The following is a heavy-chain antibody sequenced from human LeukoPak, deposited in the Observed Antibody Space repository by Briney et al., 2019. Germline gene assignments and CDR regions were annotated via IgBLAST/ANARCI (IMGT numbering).Heavy chain of an antibody. CDR1: GYTFNIHG. V-gene: IGHV3-23*01. Sequence: GGSLRLSCAASGYTFNIHGMNWVRQAPGKGPEWVSGIGPSGDKTYYADSVKGRFTISRDNSENTVYLQMNSLRVEDTALYYCARATGYWGQGTLVTVSS. D-gene: IGHD1-14*01. CDR2: IGPSGDKT. J-gene: IGHJ4*02. CDR3: ARATGY.